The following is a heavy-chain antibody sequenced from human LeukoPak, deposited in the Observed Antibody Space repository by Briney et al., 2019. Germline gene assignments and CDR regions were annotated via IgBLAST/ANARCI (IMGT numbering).Heavy chain of an antibody. CDR1: GFTFSSCS. V-gene: IGHV3-21*01. Sequence: PGGSLRLSCAASGFTFSSCSMNWVRQAPGKGLEWVSSISSSSSYIYYADSVKGRFTISRDNAKNSLYLQMNSLRAEDTAVYYCARTPSAAKSAEFDPWGQGTLVTVSS. CDR3: ARTPSAAKSAEFDP. CDR2: ISSSSSYI. D-gene: IGHD2-2*01. J-gene: IGHJ5*02.